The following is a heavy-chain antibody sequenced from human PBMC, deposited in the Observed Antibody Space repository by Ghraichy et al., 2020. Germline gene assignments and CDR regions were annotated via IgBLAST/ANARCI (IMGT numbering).Heavy chain of an antibody. CDR2: IGAYSDNT. Sequence: ASVKVSCKASGYTVTGSGIIWVRQAPGQGLEWMGWIGAYSDNTNYARKLQGRVTMTTDTSTTTAYMELRTLRSDDTAVYYCARAGESTWHNYGLDVWGQGTTVTVSS. CDR1: GYTVTGSG. V-gene: IGHV1-18*01. CDR3: ARAGESTWHNYGLDV. J-gene: IGHJ6*02. D-gene: IGHD2/OR15-2a*01.